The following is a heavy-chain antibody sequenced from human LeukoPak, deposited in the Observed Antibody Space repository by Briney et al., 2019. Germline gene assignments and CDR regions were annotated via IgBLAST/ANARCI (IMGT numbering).Heavy chain of an antibody. V-gene: IGHV3-21*01. CDR2: ISDSSNYI. Sequence: KTGGSLRLSCAASGFTFSSYSVNWVRQAPGKGLEWVSSISDSSNYIYYVDSVQGRFTISRDNAKNSLFLQMSSLRAEDTAVYYCARTETYGLDHWGQGTLVTVSS. D-gene: IGHD2-8*01. CDR3: ARTETYGLDH. J-gene: IGHJ4*02. CDR1: GFTFSSYS.